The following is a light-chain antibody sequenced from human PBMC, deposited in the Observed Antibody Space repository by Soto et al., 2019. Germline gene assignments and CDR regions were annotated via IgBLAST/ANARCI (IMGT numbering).Light chain of an antibody. V-gene: IGLV2-14*01. Sequence: QSVLTQPASVSGSPGQSITISCPGTSSDVGAYNYVSWYQQHPGKAPKLMIYEVSNRASGLYHRFSGSKSANTASLNISRLQTDEEADYYCSLYTSSRTLVFGTGTKVTVL. CDR2: EVS. J-gene: IGLJ1*01. CDR1: SSDVGAYNY. CDR3: SLYTSSRTLV.